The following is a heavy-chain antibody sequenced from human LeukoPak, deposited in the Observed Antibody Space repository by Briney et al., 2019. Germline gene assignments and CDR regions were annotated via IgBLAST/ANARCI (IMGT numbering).Heavy chain of an antibody. D-gene: IGHD3-3*01. CDR2: IYYIGST. J-gene: IGHJ4*02. V-gene: IGHV4-39*01. Sequence: SETLSHTFTVSRGSISSSSYYWGWIRQPPGKGLEWLGSIYYIGSTYYNPYLKSRVTISVDTSKNQFSLKLSSVTAADTAVYYCARALGPPDYDFWSGYYYFDYWGQGTLVTVSS. CDR1: RGSISSSSYY. CDR3: ARALGPPDYDFWSGYYYFDY.